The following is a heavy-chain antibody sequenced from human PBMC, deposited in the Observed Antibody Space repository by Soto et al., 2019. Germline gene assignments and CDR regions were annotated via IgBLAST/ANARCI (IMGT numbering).Heavy chain of an antibody. CDR1: GFTLSRYS. V-gene: IGHV3-48*01. Sequence: EVQLVESGGGLVQPGGSLRLSCVASGFTLSRYSMNWVRQAPGKGLEWVSYISRSSSTIYYADSVKGRFTISRDNAENSLSLQMNSLRAEDTAVYYCARDLAGGIPDYCGQGPRVNVSS. CDR3: ARDLAGGIPDY. CDR2: ISRSSSTI. D-gene: IGHD6-13*01. J-gene: IGHJ4*02.